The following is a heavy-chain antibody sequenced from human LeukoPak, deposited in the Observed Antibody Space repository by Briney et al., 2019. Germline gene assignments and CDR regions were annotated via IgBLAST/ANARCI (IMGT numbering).Heavy chain of an antibody. Sequence: PGGSLRLSCAASGFTFSSYGMHWVRQAPGKGLEWVAVISYDGSNKYYADSVKGRFTISRDNSKNTLYLQMNSLRAEDTAVYYCAKDPGWELGPGMLWGQGTLVTVSS. J-gene: IGHJ4*02. V-gene: IGHV3-30*18. CDR1: GFTFSSYG. D-gene: IGHD1-26*01. CDR2: ISYDGSNK. CDR3: AKDPGWELGPGML.